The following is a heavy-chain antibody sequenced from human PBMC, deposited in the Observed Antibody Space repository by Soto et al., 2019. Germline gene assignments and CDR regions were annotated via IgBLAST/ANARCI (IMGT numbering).Heavy chain of an antibody. CDR3: ATARVAAAVPDY. D-gene: IGHD6-13*01. V-gene: IGHV1-24*01. Sequence: ASVTVSCKASGGTFSNYAISWVRQAPGKGLEWMGGFDPEDGETIYAQKFQGRVTMTEDTSTDTAYMELSSLRSEDTAVYYCATARVAAAVPDYWGQGTLVTVSS. CDR2: FDPEDGET. J-gene: IGHJ4*02. CDR1: GGTFSNYA.